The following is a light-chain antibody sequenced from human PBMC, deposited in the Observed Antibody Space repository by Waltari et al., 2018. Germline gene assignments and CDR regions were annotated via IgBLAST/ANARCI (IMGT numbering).Light chain of an antibody. CDR2: ANN. Sequence: QSVVTQPPSASGTPGQRVTLSCSGSNSNIGSDIVNWYQQFPGTAPKLLIYANNQRAPGAPGRVSASRSGTSASLVISGLQAEDEADYYCATWDASLDTWVFGGGTKVTVL. CDR1: NSNIGSDI. V-gene: IGLV1-44*01. J-gene: IGLJ3*02. CDR3: ATWDASLDTWV.